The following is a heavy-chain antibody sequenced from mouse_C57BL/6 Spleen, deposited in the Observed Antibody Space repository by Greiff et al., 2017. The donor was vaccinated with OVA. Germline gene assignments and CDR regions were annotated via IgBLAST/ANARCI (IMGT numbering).Heavy chain of an antibody. J-gene: IGHJ3*01. V-gene: IGHV1-18*01. CDR1: GYTFTDYN. D-gene: IGHD3-2*02. CDR2: INPNNGGT. Sequence: VQLQQSGPELVKPGASVKIPCKASGYTFTDYNMDWVQQSHGKSLEWIGDINPNNGGTIYNQKFKGKATLTVDKSSSTAYMELRSLTSEDTAVYYCATVDSSGPWFAYWGQGTLVTVSA. CDR3: ATVDSSGPWFAY.